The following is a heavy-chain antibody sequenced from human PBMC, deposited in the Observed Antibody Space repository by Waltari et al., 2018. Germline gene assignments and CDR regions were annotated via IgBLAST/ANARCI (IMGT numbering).Heavy chain of an antibody. Sequence: EVQLVESGGGLVQPGGSLRLSCAASGFTFSDYWMIWVRQAPGRGLEWVGSIKPDGSDKYYVEYVKGRFSISRDNAKNSLYLQMNSLRAEDTAVYYCGRSYGWAFDMSGQGTMVIVSS. CDR1: GFTFSDYW. D-gene: IGHD3-10*01. CDR3: GRSYGWAFDM. J-gene: IGHJ3*02. CDR2: IKPDGSDK. V-gene: IGHV3-7*02.